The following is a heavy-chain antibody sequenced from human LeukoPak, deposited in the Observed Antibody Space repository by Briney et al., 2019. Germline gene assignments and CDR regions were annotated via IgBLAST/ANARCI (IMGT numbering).Heavy chain of an antibody. Sequence: GGSLRLSCAASGFTFSTYTMNWVRQAPGKGLEWVSSISSSSNYIYYADSVKGRFTISRDNAKNSLYLQMNSLRAEDTAVYYCARDPLRFLEAHYYYYYMDVWGKGTTVTVSS. J-gene: IGHJ6*03. CDR1: GFTFSTYT. V-gene: IGHV3-21*01. D-gene: IGHD3-3*01. CDR2: ISSSSNYI. CDR3: ARDPLRFLEAHYYYYYMDV.